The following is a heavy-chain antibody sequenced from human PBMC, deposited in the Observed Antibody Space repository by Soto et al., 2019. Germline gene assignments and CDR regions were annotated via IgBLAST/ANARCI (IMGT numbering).Heavy chain of an antibody. D-gene: IGHD3-22*01. Sequence: ASVKVSCKASGYTFSSHATHWVRQAPGQRLEWMGWINGGNGDTKYSQKFQGQVTISADKSISTAYLQWSSLKASDTAMYYCARGAQMEYYDSSGYTLWGQGTLVTVSS. J-gene: IGHJ4*02. CDR3: ARGAQMEYYDSSGYTL. CDR2: INGGNGDT. CDR1: GYTFSSHA. V-gene: IGHV1-3*01.